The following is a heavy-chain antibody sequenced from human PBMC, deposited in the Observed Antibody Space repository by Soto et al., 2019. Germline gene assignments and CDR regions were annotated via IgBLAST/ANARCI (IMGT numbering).Heavy chain of an antibody. J-gene: IGHJ4*02. V-gene: IGHV3-23*01. Sequence: GVLRLSCAASGFTFSSYAMSWVRQAPGKGLEWVSAISGSGGSTYYADSVKGRFTISRDNSKNTLYLQMNSLRAEDTAVYYCAKVEDSGYDFDYWGQGTLVTVSS. CDR3: AKVEDSGYDFDY. D-gene: IGHD5-12*01. CDR2: ISGSGGST. CDR1: GFTFSSYA.